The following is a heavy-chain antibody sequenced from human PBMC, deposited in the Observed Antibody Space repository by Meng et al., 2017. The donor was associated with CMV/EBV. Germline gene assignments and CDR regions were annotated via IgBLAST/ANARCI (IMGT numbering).Heavy chain of an antibody. CDR1: GYTFTGYY. CDR3: ARQYRGRGYFDY. CDR2: INPNRGGT. D-gene: IGHD5-12*01. J-gene: IGHJ4*02. V-gene: IGHV1-2*02. Sequence: QEQRVTFGAEVKKPGASVKVSCKASGYTFTGYYMHWVRQAPGQGLERMGWINPNRGGTNYAQKFQGRVTMTRDTSISTAYMELSRLRSDDTAVYYCARQYRGRGYFDYWGQGTLVTVSA.